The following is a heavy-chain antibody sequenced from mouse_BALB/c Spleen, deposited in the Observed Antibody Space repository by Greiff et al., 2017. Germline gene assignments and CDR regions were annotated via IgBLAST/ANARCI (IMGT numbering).Heavy chain of an antibody. CDR2: ISSGGSYT. CDR1: GFTFSSYG. V-gene: IGHV5-6*02. Sequence: DVKLVESGGDLVKPGGSLKLSCAASGFTFSSYGMSWVRQTPDKRLEWVATISSGGSYTYYPDSVKGRFTISRDNAKNTLYLQMSSLKSEDTAMYYCARQGARATYAMDYWGQGTSVTVSS. CDR3: ARQGARATYAMDY. J-gene: IGHJ4*01. D-gene: IGHD3-1*01.